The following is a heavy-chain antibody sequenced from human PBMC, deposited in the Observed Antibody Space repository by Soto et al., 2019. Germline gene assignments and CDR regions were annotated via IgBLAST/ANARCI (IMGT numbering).Heavy chain of an antibody. D-gene: IGHD3-10*01. CDR1: GGSFSGYY. J-gene: IGHJ4*02. Sequence: LSLTCAVYGGSFSGYYWTWIRQPPGTGLEWIGEINHSGSTNYNPSLKSRVTISVDTSKNEVSLKLTSVTAADTAVYYCTSDYTLRSYRFDYWGRGILVTVSS. CDR3: TSDYTLRSYRFDY. V-gene: IGHV4-34*01. CDR2: INHSGST.